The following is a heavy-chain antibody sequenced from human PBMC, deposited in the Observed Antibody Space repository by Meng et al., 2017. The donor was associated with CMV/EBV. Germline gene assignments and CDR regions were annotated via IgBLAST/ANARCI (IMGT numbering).Heavy chain of an antibody. Sequence: SVNVSCKASGYTFTSYGISWVRQAPGQGLEWMGWISAYNGNTNYAQKLQGRVTMTTDTSTSTAYMELRSLRSDDTAGYYCARDAQVVGATPGDYWGQGTLVTVSS. D-gene: IGHD1-26*01. CDR1: GYTFTSYG. V-gene: IGHV1-18*01. CDR2: ISAYNGNT. CDR3: ARDAQVVGATPGDY. J-gene: IGHJ4*02.